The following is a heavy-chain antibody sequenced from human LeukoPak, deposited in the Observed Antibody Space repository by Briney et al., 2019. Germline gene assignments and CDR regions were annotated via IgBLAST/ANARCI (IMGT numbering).Heavy chain of an antibody. D-gene: IGHD3-3*01. CDR2: INSDGSST. J-gene: IGHJ4*02. CDR3: ARDRVDFWSGFQSFDY. Sequence: GGSLRLSCAASGFTFSSYWTHWVRQAPGKGLVWVSRINSDGSSTSYADSVKGRFTISRDNAKNTLYLQMNSLRAEDTAVYYCARDRVDFWSGFQSFDYWGQGTLVTVSS. V-gene: IGHV3-74*01. CDR1: GFTFSSYW.